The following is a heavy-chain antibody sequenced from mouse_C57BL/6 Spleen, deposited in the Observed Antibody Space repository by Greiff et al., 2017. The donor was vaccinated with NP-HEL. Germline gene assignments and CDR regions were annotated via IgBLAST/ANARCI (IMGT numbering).Heavy chain of an antibody. V-gene: IGHV1-4*01. D-gene: IGHD1-1*02. Sequence: QVQLQQSGAELARPGASVKMSCKASGYTFTSYTMHWVKQRPGQGLEWIGYINPSSGYTKYNQKFKDKATLTADKSSSTAYMQLSSLTSEDSAVYCCARGGSYDVMDYWCQGTSVTVSS. J-gene: IGHJ4*01. CDR2: INPSSGYT. CDR1: GYTFTSYT. CDR3: ARGGSYDVMDY.